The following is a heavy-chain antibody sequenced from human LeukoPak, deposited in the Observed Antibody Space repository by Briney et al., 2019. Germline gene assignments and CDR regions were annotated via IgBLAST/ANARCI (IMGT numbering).Heavy chain of an antibody. J-gene: IGHJ4*02. CDR1: GASISSYY. V-gene: IGHV4-4*07. D-gene: IGHD6-6*01. CDR2: IHTSGNT. CDR3: ARDSSQYSSSSGIDY. Sequence: PSETLSLTCTVSGASISSYYWSWIRQPAGQGLEWIGRIHTSGNTNYNPSLKSRVTISVDKSKNQFSLKLSSVTAADTAVYYCARDSSQYSSSSGIDYWGQGTLVTVSS.